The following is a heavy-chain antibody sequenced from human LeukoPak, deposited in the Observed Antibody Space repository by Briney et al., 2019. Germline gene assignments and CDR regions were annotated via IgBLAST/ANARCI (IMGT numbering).Heavy chain of an antibody. V-gene: IGHV1-46*01. J-gene: IGHJ6*04. CDR1: GCTFTSYG. D-gene: IGHD3-3*01. CDR2: INPSVGST. Sequence: ASVKVSCKASGCTFTSYGISWVRQAPGQGLEWMGVINPSVGSTSYAQKFQGRVTITRDASTSTVYMELSSLSSEDTAVYYCARDNYDPRFYYFRGMGVWGRGTTVT. CDR3: ARDNYDPRFYYFRGMGV.